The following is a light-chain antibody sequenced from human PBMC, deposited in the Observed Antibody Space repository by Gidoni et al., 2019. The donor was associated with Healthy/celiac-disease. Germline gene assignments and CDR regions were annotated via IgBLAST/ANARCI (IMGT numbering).Light chain of an antibody. J-gene: IGKJ3*01. V-gene: IGKV3-11*01. CDR1: QRVSSY. CDR2: DAS. Sequence: EIVLTQSPATLSLSPGDRATLPCRASQRVSSYLAWYQQKPGKAPRLLIYDASNGATGIPARFSGSWSGTDFTLTISSLEPEDFAIYYCQQRSNWPIFTFGPGTKVDIK. CDR3: QQRSNWPIFT.